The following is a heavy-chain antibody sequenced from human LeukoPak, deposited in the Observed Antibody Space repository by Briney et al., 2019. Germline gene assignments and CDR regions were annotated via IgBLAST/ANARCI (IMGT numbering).Heavy chain of an antibody. V-gene: IGHV3-23*01. CDR2: ISGSGVMT. Sequence: QPGGSLRLSCAASGFTFSSYGMTWVRQAPGKGLEWVATISGSGVMTYYADSVKGRFTVSGDNSKNTLYLQMSSLTAADTAVYYCAKDRSIGTYYTFDHWGQGTLVTVSA. J-gene: IGHJ4*02. CDR1: GFTFSSYG. D-gene: IGHD1-26*01. CDR3: AKDRSIGTYYTFDH.